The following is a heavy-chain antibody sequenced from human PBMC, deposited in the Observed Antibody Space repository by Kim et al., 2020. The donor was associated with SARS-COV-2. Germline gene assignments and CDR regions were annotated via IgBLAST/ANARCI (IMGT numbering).Heavy chain of an antibody. CDR3: ARVSSIAARGYYIDV. D-gene: IGHD6-6*01. J-gene: IGHJ6*03. Sequence: PPPRGRVTISADTSKNQFSLKRSSVTAADTAVYYCARVSSIAARGYYIDVWGKGTTVTVSS. V-gene: IGHV4-59*01.